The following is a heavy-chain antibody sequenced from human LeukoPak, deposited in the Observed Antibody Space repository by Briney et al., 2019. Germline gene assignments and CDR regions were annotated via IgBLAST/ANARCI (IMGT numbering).Heavy chain of an antibody. V-gene: IGHV3-30*18. CDR3: AKEMDSGYDYGPFDY. CDR2: ISYDGSNK. D-gene: IGHD5-12*01. CDR1: GFTFSSYG. Sequence: PGRSLRLSCAASGFTFSSYGMQWVRQAPGKGLEWVAVISYDGSNKYYADSVKGRFTISRDNSKNTLYLQMNSLRAEDTAVYYCAKEMDSGYDYGPFDYWGQGTLVTVSS. J-gene: IGHJ4*02.